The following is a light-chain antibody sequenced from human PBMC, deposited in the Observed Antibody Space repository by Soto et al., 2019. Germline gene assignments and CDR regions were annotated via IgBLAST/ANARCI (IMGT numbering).Light chain of an antibody. J-gene: IGKJ2*01. CDR3: QQRKNWLYT. V-gene: IGKV3-11*01. CDR2: DAS. CDR1: QSISTY. Sequence: EIVLTQSPATLSLSPGERATLSCRASQSISTYLVWYQQKPGQAPRLLMYDASNRATGIPARFSGSGSGTDFTLTISSLEPEDFAVYYCQQRKNWLYTFGQGTKLEIK.